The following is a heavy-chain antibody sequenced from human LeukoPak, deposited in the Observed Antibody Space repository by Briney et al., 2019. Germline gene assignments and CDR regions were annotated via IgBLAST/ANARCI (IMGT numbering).Heavy chain of an antibody. V-gene: IGHV3-23*01. Sequence: GGSLRLSCAASGFTFSSYAMSWVRQAPGKGLEWVSAISGSGGSTYYADSVKGRFTISRGNSKNTLYLQMNSLRAEDTAVYYCAKIRFYYDSSFDYWYFDLWGRGTLVTVSS. CDR3: AKIRFYYDSSFDYWYFDL. CDR2: ISGSGGST. D-gene: IGHD3-22*01. J-gene: IGHJ2*01. CDR1: GFTFSSYA.